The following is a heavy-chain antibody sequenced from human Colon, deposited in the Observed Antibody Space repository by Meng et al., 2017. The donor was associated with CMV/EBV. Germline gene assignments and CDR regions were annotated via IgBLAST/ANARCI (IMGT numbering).Heavy chain of an antibody. CDR1: GYTFTGYY. V-gene: IGHV1-2*02. Sequence: ASVKVSCKASGYTFTGYYMHWVRQAPGQGLEWMGWINPNSGGTNYAQKFQGRVTMTRDTSISTAYMELSRLRSDDTAVYYCAREGIAAAGNSGVYFDYWGQGTLVTVS. D-gene: IGHD6-13*01. CDR2: INPNSGGT. J-gene: IGHJ4*02. CDR3: AREGIAAAGNSGVYFDY.